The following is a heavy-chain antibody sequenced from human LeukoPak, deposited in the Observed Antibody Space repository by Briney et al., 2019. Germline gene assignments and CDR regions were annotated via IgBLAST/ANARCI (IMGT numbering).Heavy chain of an antibody. CDR2: ISGSGGST. V-gene: IGHV3-23*01. J-gene: IGHJ4*02. D-gene: IGHD3-22*01. CDR3: AKEVLRYYDSSTYYFDY. Sequence: HAGGSLRLSCAASGFTFSSYAMSWVRQAPGKGLEWVSAISGSGGSTYYADSVKGRFTISRDNSKNTLYLQMNSLRAEDTAVYYCAKEVLRYYDSSTYYFDYWGQGTLVTVSS. CDR1: GFTFSSYA.